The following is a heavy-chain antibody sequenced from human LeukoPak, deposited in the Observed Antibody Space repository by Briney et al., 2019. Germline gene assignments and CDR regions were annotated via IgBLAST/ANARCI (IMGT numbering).Heavy chain of an antibody. J-gene: IGHJ5*02. CDR3: ARSFHSMIWFDP. CDR2: IYYSGST. D-gene: IGHD3-16*01. Sequence: SETLSLTCTVSGGSISSYYWSWIRQPPGKGLEWIGYIYYSGSTNYNPSLKSRVTISVDTSKNQFSLKLSSVTAADTAVYCCARSFHSMIWFDPWGQGTLVTVSS. CDR1: GGSISSYY. V-gene: IGHV4-59*01.